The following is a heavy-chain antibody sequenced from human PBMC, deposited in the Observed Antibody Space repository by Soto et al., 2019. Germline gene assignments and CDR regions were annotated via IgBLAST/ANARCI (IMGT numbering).Heavy chain of an antibody. Sequence: PGGSLRLSCAASGFTFRRYGMNWVRQAPGKGLEWVAVISYDGSNKFYADSVKGRFTISRDNSKNTLYLQMNSLRSEDTAVHYCAKDYSSGWYGGVKDKWFDPWGQGTLVTVSS. CDR2: ISYDGSNK. CDR1: GFTFRRYG. CDR3: AKDYSSGWYGGVKDKWFDP. D-gene: IGHD6-19*01. V-gene: IGHV3-30*18. J-gene: IGHJ5*02.